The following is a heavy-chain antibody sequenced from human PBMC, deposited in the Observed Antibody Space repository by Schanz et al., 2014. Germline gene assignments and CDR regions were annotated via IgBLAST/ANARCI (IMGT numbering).Heavy chain of an antibody. V-gene: IGHV3-72*01. CDR2: VRKKEFSDDTE. J-gene: IGHJ4*02. CDR1: GFTFSDAW. Sequence: EVQLVESGGGLVKPGGFLRLSCAASGFTFSDAWMSWVRQAPGKGLEWVGRVRKKEFSDDTEEYAASVRGRFTISRDDSKNVVNLQMNGLKTEDTAMYYCVREGSTTPVAGLRSFDWLGRFDYWGQGALGTVSS. CDR3: VREGSTTPVAGLRSFDWLGRFDY. D-gene: IGHD3-9*01.